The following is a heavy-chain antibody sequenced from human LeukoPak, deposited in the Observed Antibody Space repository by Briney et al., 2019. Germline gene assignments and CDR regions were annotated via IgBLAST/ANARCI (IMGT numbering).Heavy chain of an antibody. CDR2: INPNSGGT. D-gene: IGHD6-13*01. CDR1: GYTFTGYY. J-gene: IGHJ4*02. V-gene: IGHV1-2*02. Sequence: ASVKVSCKASGYTFTGYYMHWVRQAPGQGLEWMGWINPNSGGTNYAQKFQGRVTMTRDTSISTAYMELSRLRSDDTAVYYCARDVWGSSQRYDYWGQGTLVTVSS. CDR3: ARDVWGSSQRYDY.